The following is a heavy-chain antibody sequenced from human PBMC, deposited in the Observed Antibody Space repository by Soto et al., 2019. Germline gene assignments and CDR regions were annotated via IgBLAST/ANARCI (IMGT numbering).Heavy chain of an antibody. D-gene: IGHD1-26*01. CDR3: ALALGPTTGLDY. J-gene: IGHJ4*02. CDR1: GASTVSHYH. V-gene: IGHV4-31*02. CDR2: IFNSGTA. Sequence: QVQLQESGPGLVKPSQTLSLTCSVSGASTVSHYHWTWIRQPPGKGLEWMGYIFNSGTAFYNPSLPSGLSISMDTSGNHFSLELRSVTAADTAVYYCALALGPTTGLDYWGQGTLVTVSS.